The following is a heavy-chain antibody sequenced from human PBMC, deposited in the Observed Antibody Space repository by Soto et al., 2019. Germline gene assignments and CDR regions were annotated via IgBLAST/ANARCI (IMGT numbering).Heavy chain of an antibody. D-gene: IGHD2-15*01. CDR2: ISGRNNNI. J-gene: IGHJ4*02. CDR1: GFTLRNYE. V-gene: IGHV3-48*03. Sequence: GDLSPHCAGSGFTLRNYEMNWVRQAPRKVLELISKISGRNNNIYYADSVRGRFTISRDNAKNSLNLRMVSLRAEDTDNYDCASERLCGAGCYLFDNWGQGTQVTVSS. CDR3: ASERLCGAGCYLFDN.